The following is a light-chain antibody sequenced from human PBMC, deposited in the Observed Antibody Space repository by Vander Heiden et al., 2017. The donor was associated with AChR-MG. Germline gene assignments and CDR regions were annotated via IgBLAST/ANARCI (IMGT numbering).Light chain of an antibody. J-gene: IGLJ3*02. V-gene: IGLV3-21*02. CDR1: NIGRTS. Sequence: SSVLPPPPPASVAPRQTAKITCGGNNIGRTSVHWYQQTPGQAPVPALYDDIDRPSGSPERLSGSNSGNTATLTISRVEAGDEADYYCQVWDSSSDHCGVFGGGTKLTVL. CDR2: DDI. CDR3: QVWDSSSDHCGV.